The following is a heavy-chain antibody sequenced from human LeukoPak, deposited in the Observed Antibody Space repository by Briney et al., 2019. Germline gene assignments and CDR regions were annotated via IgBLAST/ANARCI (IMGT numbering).Heavy chain of an antibody. J-gene: IGHJ4*02. Sequence: ASVKVSCKASGYTFTGYYMHWVRQAPGQGLEWMGWINPNSGGTNYAQKFQGRVTMTRDTSISTAYMELSRLRSDDTAVYYCAKDHYWIATIVVPPFDYWGQGTLVTVSS. CDR2: INPNSGGT. CDR1: GYTFTGYY. D-gene: IGHD3-22*01. CDR3: AKDHYWIATIVVPPFDY. V-gene: IGHV1-2*02.